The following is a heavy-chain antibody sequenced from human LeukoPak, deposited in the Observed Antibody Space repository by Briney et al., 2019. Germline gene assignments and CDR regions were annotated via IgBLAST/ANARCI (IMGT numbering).Heavy chain of an antibody. V-gene: IGHV3-23*01. Sequence: GGSLRLSCAVSGFSVSTSGMSWVRQAPGKGLEWISAISVDGEETFYADSVKGRFTISRDNSKNTLYLQMNSLRAEDTAVYYCAKGYSGYDYYYYYYMDVWGKGTTVTVSS. J-gene: IGHJ6*03. D-gene: IGHD5-12*01. CDR3: AKGYSGYDYYYYYYMDV. CDR2: ISVDGEET. CDR1: GFSVSTSG.